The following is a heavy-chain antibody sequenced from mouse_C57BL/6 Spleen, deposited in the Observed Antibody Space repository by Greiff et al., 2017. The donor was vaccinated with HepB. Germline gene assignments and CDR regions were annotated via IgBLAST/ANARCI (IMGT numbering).Heavy chain of an antibody. J-gene: IGHJ1*03. V-gene: IGHV5-12*01. D-gene: IGHD2-2*01. Sequence: DVKLVESGGGLVQPGGSLKLSCAASGFTFSDYYMYWVRQTPEKRLEWVAYISNGGGSTYYPDTVKGRFTISRDNAKNTLYLQMSRLKSEDTAMYYCARRGGYHWYFDVWGTGTTVTVSS. CDR2: ISNGGGST. CDR3: ARRGGYHWYFDV. CDR1: GFTFSDYY.